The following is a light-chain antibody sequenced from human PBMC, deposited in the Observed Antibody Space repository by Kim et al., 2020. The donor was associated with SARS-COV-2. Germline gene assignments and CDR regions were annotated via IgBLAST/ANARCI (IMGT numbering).Light chain of an antibody. V-gene: IGKV1-5*01. CDR1: QGVRSW. J-gene: IGKJ1*01. Sequence: DIQLTQSPSTLSASVGDRVTITCRASQGVRSWLAWYQQIPGKAPKLLIYDVSSLQTGVPSRFSGSGSGTEFTLTISSLQPDDFATYYCQQYNTYPRTFVQGTKVDIK. CDR2: DVS. CDR3: QQYNTYPRT.